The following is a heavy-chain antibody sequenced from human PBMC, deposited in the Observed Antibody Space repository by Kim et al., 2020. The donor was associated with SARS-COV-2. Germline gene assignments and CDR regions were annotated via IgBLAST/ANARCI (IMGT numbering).Heavy chain of an antibody. J-gene: IGHJ4*02. CDR3: ARLAWLVDAYFDY. CDR1: GGSISSSSYY. Sequence: SETLSLTCTVSGGSISSSSYYWGWIRQPPGKGLEWIGSIYYSGSTYYNPSLKSRVTISVDTSKNQFSLKLSSVTAADTAVYYCARLAWLVDAYFDYWGQGTLVTVSS. V-gene: IGHV4-39*01. D-gene: IGHD6-19*01. CDR2: IYYSGST.